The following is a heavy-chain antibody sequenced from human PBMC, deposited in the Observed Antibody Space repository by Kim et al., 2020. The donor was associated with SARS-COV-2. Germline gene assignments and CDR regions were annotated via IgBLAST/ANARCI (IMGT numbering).Heavy chain of an antibody. Sequence: GGSLRLSCAASRFTFSRYWMNWVRQAPGKGLEWVANINENGSEKYYVDSVKGRFTISRDNAKNSLYLQMNSLRADDTAVYYCARGARPFDYWGQGTLVTVSS. D-gene: IGHD6-6*01. CDR2: INENGSEK. V-gene: IGHV3-7*03. CDR3: ARGARPFDY. J-gene: IGHJ4*02. CDR1: RFTFSRYW.